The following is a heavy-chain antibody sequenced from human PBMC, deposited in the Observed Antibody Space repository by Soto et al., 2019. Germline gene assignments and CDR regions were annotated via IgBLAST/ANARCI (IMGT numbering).Heavy chain of an antibody. CDR3: ARPGSPISAAPYYYYMDV. J-gene: IGHJ6*03. D-gene: IGHD3-10*01. CDR1: GFTFSSYW. Sequence: EVQLVESGGGLVQPGGSLRLSCAASGFTFSSYWMHWVRQAPGKGLVWVSRINSDGSSTSYADSVKGRFTISRDNAKNTLYLQMSSLRAEDTAVYYCARPGSPISAAPYYYYMDVWGKGTTVTVFS. CDR2: INSDGSST. V-gene: IGHV3-74*01.